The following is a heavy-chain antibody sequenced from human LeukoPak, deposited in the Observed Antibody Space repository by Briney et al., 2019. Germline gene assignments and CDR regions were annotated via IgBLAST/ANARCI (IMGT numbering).Heavy chain of an antibody. J-gene: IGHJ3*02. CDR2: IKQDGSEK. D-gene: IGHD5-18*01. V-gene: IGHV3-7*01. Sequence: GGSLRLSCVASGFTFSSYWMSWVRQAPGKGLEWVANIKQDGSEKYYVDSVKGRFTISRDNAKNSLYLQMNSLRAEDTAVYYCARDPVFFVHSGRYSNAYATFDIWGQGTMVTVSS. CDR1: GFTFSSYW. CDR3: ARDPVFFVHSGRYSNAYATFDI.